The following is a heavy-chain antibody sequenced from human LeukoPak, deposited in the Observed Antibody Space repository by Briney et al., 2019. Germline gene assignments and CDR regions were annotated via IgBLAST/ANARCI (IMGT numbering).Heavy chain of an antibody. CDR2: INHSGST. Sequence: SETLSLTCAVYGGSFSGYYWSWIRQPPGKGLEWIGEINHSGSTNYNPSLKSRVTISVDTSKNQFSLKLSSVTAADTAVYYCARGETYYDILPGSPRWFDPWGQEPWSPSPQ. CDR3: ARGETYYDILPGSPRWFDP. CDR1: GGSFSGYY. V-gene: IGHV4-34*01. J-gene: IGHJ5*02. D-gene: IGHD3-9*01.